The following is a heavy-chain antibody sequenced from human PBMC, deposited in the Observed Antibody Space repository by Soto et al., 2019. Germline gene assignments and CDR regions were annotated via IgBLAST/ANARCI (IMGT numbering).Heavy chain of an antibody. Sequence: QVQLQASGPGLVKPSQTLSLTCTVSGGSISSGGYYWSWIRQHPGEGLEWIGYIYYSGSTYYNPSLKSRVTISVDTSNNQFSLKLSSVTAADTAVYYCARTALRGFDPWGQGTLVTVSS. CDR1: GGSISSGGYY. J-gene: IGHJ5*02. CDR2: IYYSGST. V-gene: IGHV4-31*03. CDR3: ARTALRGFDP. D-gene: IGHD2-15*01.